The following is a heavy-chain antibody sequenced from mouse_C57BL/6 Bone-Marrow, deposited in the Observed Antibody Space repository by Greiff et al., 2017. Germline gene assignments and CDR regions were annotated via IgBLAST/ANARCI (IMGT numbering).Heavy chain of an antibody. D-gene: IGHD1-1*01. V-gene: IGHV1-80*01. Sequence: QVQLQQSGAELVKPGASVKISCKASGYAFSSYWMNWVKQRPGKGLEWIGQIYPGDGDTNYNGKFKGKATLTADKSSSTAYMQLSSRTSEDSAVYFCARWDYYGSGGYFDYWGQGTTLTVSS. CDR3: ARWDYYGSGGYFDY. CDR1: GYAFSSYW. CDR2: IYPGDGDT. J-gene: IGHJ2*01.